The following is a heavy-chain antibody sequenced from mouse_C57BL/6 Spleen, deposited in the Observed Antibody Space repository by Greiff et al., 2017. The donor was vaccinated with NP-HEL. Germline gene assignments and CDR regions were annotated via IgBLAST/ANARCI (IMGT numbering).Heavy chain of an antibody. CDR2: IYPGSGST. D-gene: IGHD3-2*01. J-gene: IGHJ1*03. V-gene: IGHV1-55*01. CDR1: GYTFTSYW. Sequence: QVQLQQPGAELVKPGASVKMSCKASGYTFTSYWITWVKQRPGQGLEWIGDIYPGSGSTNYNEKFKSKATLTVDTSSSTAYMQLSSLTSEDSAVYYCARDETGYWYFDVWGTGTTVTVSS. CDR3: ARDETGYWYFDV.